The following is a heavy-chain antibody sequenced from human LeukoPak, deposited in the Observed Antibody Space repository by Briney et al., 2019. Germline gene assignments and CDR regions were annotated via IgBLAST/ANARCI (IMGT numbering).Heavy chain of an antibody. V-gene: IGHV4-31*03. CDR3: ARGRKQWLVRGFDY. CDR2: IYYSGST. Sequence: PSETLSLTCTVSGGSISSGGYYWSWIRQHPGKGLEWIGYIYYSGSTYYNPSLKSRVTISVDTSKNQFSLKLSSVTAADTAVYYCARGRKQWLVRGFDYWGQGTLVTVSS. J-gene: IGHJ4*02. D-gene: IGHD6-19*01. CDR1: GGSISSGGYY.